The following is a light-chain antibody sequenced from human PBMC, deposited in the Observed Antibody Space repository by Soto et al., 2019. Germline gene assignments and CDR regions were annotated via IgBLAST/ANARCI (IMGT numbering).Light chain of an antibody. J-gene: IGKJ1*01. CDR1: QSVSSN. CDR2: DAS. CDR3: QQYDDWPET. V-gene: IGKV3-15*01. Sequence: EKVMTQSPATLSVSPGERATLSCRASQSVSSNLAWYQQKPGQAPRLLIYDASTRATGIPARFSGSGSGTDFPLTISSLQSEDLALYYCQQYDDWPETFGQGTKVEIK.